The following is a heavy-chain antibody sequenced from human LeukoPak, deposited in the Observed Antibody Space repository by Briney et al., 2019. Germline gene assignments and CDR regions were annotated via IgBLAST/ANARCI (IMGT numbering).Heavy chain of an antibody. CDR1: GFTFSSYS. CDR2: ISSSSSYI. J-gene: IGHJ6*02. V-gene: IGHV3-21*01. Sequence: PGGSLRLSCAASGFTFSSYSMNWVRQAPGKGLEWVSSISSSSSYIYYADSVKGRFTISRDNAKNSLYLQMNSLRAEDTAVYSCASSRGGYYYYYYGMDVWGQGTTVTVSS. CDR3: ASSRGGYYYYYYGMDV. D-gene: IGHD2-15*01.